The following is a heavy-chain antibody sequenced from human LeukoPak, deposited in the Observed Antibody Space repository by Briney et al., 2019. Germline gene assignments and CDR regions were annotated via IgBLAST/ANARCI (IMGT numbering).Heavy chain of an antibody. J-gene: IGHJ4*02. V-gene: IGHV1-2*06. Sequence: ASVKVSCKASGYTFTSYGISWVRQAPGQGLEWMGRINPNTGGTNYAQKFQGRITMTRDTSISTAYMELSSLTSDDTAVYYCATLQDGHSSYYFDYWGQGTLVTVSS. D-gene: IGHD5-24*01. CDR2: INPNTGGT. CDR3: ATLQDGHSSYYFDY. CDR1: GYTFTSYG.